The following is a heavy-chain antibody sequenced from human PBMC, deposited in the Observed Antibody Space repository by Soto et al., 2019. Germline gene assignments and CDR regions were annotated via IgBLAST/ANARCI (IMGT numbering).Heavy chain of an antibody. CDR2: VHTDGSNP. CDR1: GFTFDTYW. Sequence: EVQLVESGGGLVQPGGSLRLSCVASGFTFDTYWMHWVRQAPGKGLEWVARVHTDGSNPTYGDSVKGRFTVSRDNAKSTLFLQMDRMRAEDTAFYYCTNGVDYWGQGTLVTVSS. CDR3: TNGVDY. V-gene: IGHV3-74*01. J-gene: IGHJ4*02.